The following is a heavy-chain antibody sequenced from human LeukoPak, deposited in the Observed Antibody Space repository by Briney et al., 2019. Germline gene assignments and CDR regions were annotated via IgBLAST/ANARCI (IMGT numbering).Heavy chain of an antibody. D-gene: IGHD2-15*01. CDR1: GYTFTGYY. V-gene: IGHV1-2*02. CDR2: INPNSGDT. Sequence: GASVKVSCKASGYTFTGYYMHWVRQAPGQGLEWMGWINPNSGDTNYAQKFQGRVTMTRDTSTSTAYMELSSLRSDDTAVYYCALPNCSGGSCSNLYYYYGMDVWGQGTMVTVSS. J-gene: IGHJ6*02. CDR3: ALPNCSGGSCSNLYYYYGMDV.